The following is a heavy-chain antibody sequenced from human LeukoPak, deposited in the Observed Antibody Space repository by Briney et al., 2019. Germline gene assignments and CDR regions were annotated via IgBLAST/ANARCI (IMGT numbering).Heavy chain of an antibody. V-gene: IGHV3-30*04. CDR1: GFTFRNYA. J-gene: IGHJ4*02. CDR2: VSYDGSYK. Sequence: GGSLRLSCAASGFTFRNYAIHWVRQAPGKGLEWVAVVSYDGSYKDYADSVKGRFTISRDNSKNTLYLQMNSLRAEDTAVYYCAKPAISSRGWYYDYWSQGTLVTVSS. CDR3: AKPAISSRGWYYDY. D-gene: IGHD6-19*01.